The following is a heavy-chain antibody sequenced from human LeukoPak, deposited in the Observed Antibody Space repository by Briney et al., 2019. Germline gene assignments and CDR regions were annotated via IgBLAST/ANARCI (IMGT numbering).Heavy chain of an antibody. CDR3: ARFSPRAMGNYLDF. V-gene: IGHV4-30-2*01. J-gene: IGHJ4*02. CDR1: GGSISSGSYS. CDR2: IYPRGST. D-gene: IGHD7-27*01. Sequence: PSQTLSLTCAVAGGSISSGSYSWSWIRQPPGKGLEWIGYIYPRGSTYYNPFRKSRVILSLDKSAYQLSLTLSSVTAADTAVSYCARFSPRAMGNYLDFWGQGTLVTVSS.